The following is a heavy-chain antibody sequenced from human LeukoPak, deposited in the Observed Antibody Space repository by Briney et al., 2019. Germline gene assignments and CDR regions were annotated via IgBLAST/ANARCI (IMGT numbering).Heavy chain of an antibody. V-gene: IGHV4-34*01. J-gene: IGHJ6*03. CDR3: ARGGLAAAGTPYYYYYYMDV. Sequence: SETLSLTCAVYGGSFSGYYWSWIRQPPGKGLEWIGEINHSGSTNYNPSLKSRVTISVDTSKNQFSLKLSSVTAADTAAYYCARGGLAAAGTPYYYYYYMDVWGKGTTVTVSS. CDR1: GGSFSGYY. CDR2: INHSGST. D-gene: IGHD6-13*01.